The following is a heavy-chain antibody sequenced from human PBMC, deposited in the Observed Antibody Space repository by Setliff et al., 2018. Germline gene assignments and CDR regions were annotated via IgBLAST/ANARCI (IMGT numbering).Heavy chain of an antibody. CDR2: VRFDGSYK. J-gene: IGHJ6*02. CDR1: GFVFGTYG. CDR3: ARRLPYYGMDV. D-gene: IGHD2-15*01. V-gene: IGHV3-30*02. Sequence: GESLKISCAASGFVFGTYGMHWVRQAPGKGLDWVASVRFDGSYKVYADSVKGRSIIYRDNARNSLHLQMNSLRAEDTAIYFCARRLPYYGMDVWGQGTTVTVSS.